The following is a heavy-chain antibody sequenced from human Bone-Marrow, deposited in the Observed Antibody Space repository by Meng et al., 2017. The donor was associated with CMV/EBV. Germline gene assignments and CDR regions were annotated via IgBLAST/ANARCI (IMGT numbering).Heavy chain of an antibody. CDR1: GFTFCRYE. Sequence: GGSLRLSCAASGFTFCRYEMNWVRQAPGKGLEWVSYISDSGRIMYADSVKVRFTISRDNARNSLFLQMNSLRVEDTAVYYCARGYYDFWSGYPYYYYGMDVWGQGTTVTVSS. V-gene: IGHV3-48*03. D-gene: IGHD3-3*01. CDR3: ARGYYDFWSGYPYYYYGMDV. CDR2: ISDSGRIM. J-gene: IGHJ6*02.